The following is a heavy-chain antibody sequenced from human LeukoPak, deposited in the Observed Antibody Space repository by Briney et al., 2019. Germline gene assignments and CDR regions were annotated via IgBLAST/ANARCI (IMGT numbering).Heavy chain of an antibody. CDR3: ATDGSQDYDFWSGYIY. V-gene: IGHV1-69-2*01. CDR1: GYTFTDYY. J-gene: IGHJ4*02. CDR2: VDPEDGET. Sequence: ASVKISXKVSGYTFTDYYMHWVQQAPGKGLEWMGLVDPEDGETIYAEKFQGRVTITADTSTDTAYMELSSLRSEDTAVYYCATDGSQDYDFWSGYIYWGQGTLVTVSS. D-gene: IGHD3-3*01.